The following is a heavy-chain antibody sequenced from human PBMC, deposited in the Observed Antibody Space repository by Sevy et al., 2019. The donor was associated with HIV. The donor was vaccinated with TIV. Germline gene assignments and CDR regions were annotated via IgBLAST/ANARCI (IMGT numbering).Heavy chain of an antibody. CDR2: IYYSGST. CDR1: GGSISSGGYY. Sequence: SETLSLTCTVSGGSISSGGYYWSWIRQHPGKGLEWIGYIYYSGSTYYNPSLKSRVTISVDTSKYQFSLKLSSVTAADTAVYYCARDRENYFDYWGQGTLVTVSS. V-gene: IGHV4-31*03. CDR3: ARDRENYFDY. J-gene: IGHJ4*02.